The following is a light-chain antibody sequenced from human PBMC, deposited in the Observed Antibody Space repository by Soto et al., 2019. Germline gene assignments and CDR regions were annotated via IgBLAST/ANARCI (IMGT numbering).Light chain of an antibody. CDR3: QQYNSWPPIT. V-gene: IGKV3-15*01. Sequence: EIVMTQSPSTLSGSPGEGVTLSCRASESVRSKVAWYQQKPGQAPRLLIYGSSTRATGIPDRFRGSGSGTEYTLTISSLQSEDFAVYYCQQYNSWPPITFGQGTRLEIK. J-gene: IGKJ5*01. CDR1: ESVRSK. CDR2: GSS.